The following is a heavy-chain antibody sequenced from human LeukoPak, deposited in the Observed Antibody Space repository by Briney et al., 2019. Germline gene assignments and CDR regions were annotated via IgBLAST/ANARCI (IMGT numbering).Heavy chain of an antibody. CDR2: IYYSGST. J-gene: IGHJ4*02. CDR3: ARGESSYYFDY. D-gene: IGHD3-10*01. V-gene: IGHV4-59*01. Sequence: SETLSLTCTVSGGSISSYYWSWIRQPPGKGLEWIGYIYYSGSTNYNPSLKSRVTISVDTSKNQFSLKLSSVTAADTAVYYCARGESSYYFDYWGQGTLVTVPS. CDR1: GGSISSYY.